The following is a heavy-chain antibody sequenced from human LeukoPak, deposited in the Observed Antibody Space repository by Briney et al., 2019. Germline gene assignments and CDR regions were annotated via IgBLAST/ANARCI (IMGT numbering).Heavy chain of an antibody. CDR2: IIPIFGTA. D-gene: IGHD3-3*01. J-gene: IGHJ6*03. Sequence: SVKVSCKASGGTFSSYAISWVRQAPGQGLEWMGGIIPIFGTANYAQKFQGRVTITTDESTSTAYMELSSLRSEDTAVYYCARGQKNYDFWSGYGYYYYYMDVWGKGTTVTVSS. V-gene: IGHV1-69*05. CDR1: GGTFSSYA. CDR3: ARGQKNYDFWSGYGYYYYYMDV.